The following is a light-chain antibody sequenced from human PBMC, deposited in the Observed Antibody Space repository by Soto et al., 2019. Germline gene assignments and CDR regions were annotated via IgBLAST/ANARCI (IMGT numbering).Light chain of an antibody. Sequence: DVQMTQSPSTLSASVGDRVTITCRASQSVSNWLAWYQQKPGKAPKLLIYEASSLENGVPSRFSGSRSGTEFTLTISSLQPDDFATYFCQQYGTYWTFGQGTKVEIK. CDR1: QSVSNW. CDR2: EAS. J-gene: IGKJ1*01. V-gene: IGKV1-5*03. CDR3: QQYGTYWT.